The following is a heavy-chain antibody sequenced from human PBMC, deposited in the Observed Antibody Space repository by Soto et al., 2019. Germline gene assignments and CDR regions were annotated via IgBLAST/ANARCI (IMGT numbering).Heavy chain of an antibody. J-gene: IGHJ6*02. D-gene: IGHD3-10*01. V-gene: IGHV1-18*01. Sequence: ASVKVSCKASGYTFTSYGISWVRQAPGQGLEWMGWISAYNGNTNYAQKLQGRVTMTTDTSTSTAYMELRSLRSDDTAVYYCERVSRDIWFGELLGYYYGMDVWGQGTPVTVSS. CDR2: ISAYNGNT. CDR1: GYTFTSYG. CDR3: ERVSRDIWFGELLGYYYGMDV.